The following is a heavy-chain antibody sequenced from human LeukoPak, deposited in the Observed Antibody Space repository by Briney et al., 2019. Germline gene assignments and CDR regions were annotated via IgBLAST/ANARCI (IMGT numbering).Heavy chain of an antibody. D-gene: IGHD3-22*01. V-gene: IGHV3-21*01. Sequence: GGSLRLSCAASGFTFSSYSMNWVRQAPGKGLEWVSSISSSSSYIYYADSVKGRFTISRDNAKNSLYLQMNSLGAEDTAVYYCAKEAKSGYHFDYWGQGILVTVSS. CDR2: ISSSSSYI. CDR1: GFTFSSYS. CDR3: AKEAKSGYHFDY. J-gene: IGHJ4*02.